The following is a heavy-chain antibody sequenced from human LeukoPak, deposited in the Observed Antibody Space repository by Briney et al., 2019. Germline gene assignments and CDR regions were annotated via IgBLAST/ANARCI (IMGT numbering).Heavy chain of an antibody. J-gene: IGHJ6*03. CDR1: GGSISSSSYY. D-gene: IGHD3-22*01. CDR3: ARHSSGYYYHYYYYMDV. V-gene: IGHV4-39*01. Sequence: SETLSLTCTVSGGSISSSSYYWGWIRQPPGKGLERVGSIYYSGSTYCNPSLKSRVTISVDTSKNQFSLKLSSVTAADTAVYYCARHSSGYYYHYYYYMDVWGKGTTVTVSS. CDR2: IYYSGST.